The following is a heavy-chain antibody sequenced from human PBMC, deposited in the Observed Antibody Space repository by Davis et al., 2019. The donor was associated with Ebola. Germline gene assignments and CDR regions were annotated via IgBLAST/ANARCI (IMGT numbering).Heavy chain of an antibody. CDR3: ARAGERNWFDP. V-gene: IGHV1-18*01. J-gene: IGHJ5*02. CDR1: GSTFTTHG. D-gene: IGHD1-1*01. CDR2: ISAYNGNT. Sequence: AASVKPPCNASGSTFTTHGISWVRQAPGQGLEWMGWISAYNGNTNYAQKLQGRVTMTTDTSTSTAYMELRSLRSDDTAVYYCARAGERNWFDPWGQGTLVTVSS.